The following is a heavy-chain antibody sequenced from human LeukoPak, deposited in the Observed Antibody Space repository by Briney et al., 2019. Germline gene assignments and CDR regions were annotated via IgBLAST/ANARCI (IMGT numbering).Heavy chain of an antibody. CDR1: GFIFSNYG. Sequence: GGSLRLSCAASGFIFSNYGMNWVRQAPGKGLEWVAAISASGSATSYADSVRGRFTISRDNSKSTTYLQMNSLRAEDTAVYYCAKKGPYYYDSSGYSLPTEYFQHWGQGTLVTVSS. CDR2: ISASGSAT. D-gene: IGHD3-22*01. J-gene: IGHJ1*01. V-gene: IGHV3-23*01. CDR3: AKKGPYYYDSSGYSLPTEYFQH.